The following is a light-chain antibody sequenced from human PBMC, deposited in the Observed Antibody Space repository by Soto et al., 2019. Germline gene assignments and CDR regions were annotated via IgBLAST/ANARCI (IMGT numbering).Light chain of an antibody. CDR1: QSVSSN. V-gene: IGKV3-15*01. J-gene: IGKJ4*01. Sequence: EIVMTQSPATLSESPGERATLSCRASQSVSSNLAWYQQKRGQAPRLLFYGTSTRATGIPARFSGSGSGTELTLTISSLQSEDFAVYYCQQYNKWPLTFGGGTKVEIK. CDR2: GTS. CDR3: QQYNKWPLT.